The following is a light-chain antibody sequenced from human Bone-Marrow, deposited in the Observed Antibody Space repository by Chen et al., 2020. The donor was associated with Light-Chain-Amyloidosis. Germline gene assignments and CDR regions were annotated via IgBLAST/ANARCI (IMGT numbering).Light chain of an antibody. Sequence: EIVLTQSPGTLSLSPGEGANLSCRASQTISSNYLTWYQQKFGQAPRLPIYGSSSRATGIPDRFTGSGSRTDFTLTINRLEPEDFAMYYCQQYGTSPLTFGGGTKVEIK. CDR2: GSS. CDR3: QQYGTSPLT. J-gene: IGKJ4*01. CDR1: QTISSNY. V-gene: IGKV3-20*01.